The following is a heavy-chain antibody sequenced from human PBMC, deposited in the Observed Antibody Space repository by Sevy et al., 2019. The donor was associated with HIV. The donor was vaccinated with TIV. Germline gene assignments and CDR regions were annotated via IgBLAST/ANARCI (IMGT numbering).Heavy chain of an antibody. CDR2: ISGTGDYT. CDR1: GFTFSSFA. CDR3: AKKMGGGSGMAFRVDY. Sequence: GESLKISFAASGFTFSSFAMGWVRQAPGKGLDWISVISGTGDYTYYADSLKGRFTISRDNSKNTLFLQMNSLRAEDTAIFYCAKKMGGGSGMAFRVDYWGQGTLVTVSS. J-gene: IGHJ4*02. D-gene: IGHD5-18*01. V-gene: IGHV3-23*01.